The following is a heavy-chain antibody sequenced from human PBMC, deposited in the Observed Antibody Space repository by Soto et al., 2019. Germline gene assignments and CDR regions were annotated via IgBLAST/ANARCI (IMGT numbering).Heavy chain of an antibody. J-gene: IGHJ6*02. V-gene: IGHV3-23*01. Sequence: HPGGSLRLSCAASGFTFSSYAMSWVRQAPGKGLEWVSAISGSGGSTYYADSVKGRFTISRDNSKNTLYLQMNSLRAEDTAVYYCAKSLDYEFWSGKGGYGMDVWGQGTTVTVSS. CDR2: ISGSGGST. D-gene: IGHD3-3*01. CDR1: GFTFSSYA. CDR3: AKSLDYEFWSGKGGYGMDV.